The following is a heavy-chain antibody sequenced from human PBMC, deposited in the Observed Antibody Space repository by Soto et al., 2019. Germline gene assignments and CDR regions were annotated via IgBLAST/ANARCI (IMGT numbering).Heavy chain of an antibody. CDR1: GYSFTSYW. Sequence: GESLKISCKGSGYSFTSYWIGWVRQMPGKGLEWMGIIYPGDSDTRYSPSFQGQVTISADKSISTAYLQMNSLRAEDTAVYYCARGGLLGSGWDYFDHWGQGTLVTVSS. V-gene: IGHV5-51*01. CDR3: ARGGLLGSGWDYFDH. CDR2: IYPGDSDT. J-gene: IGHJ4*02. D-gene: IGHD6-19*01.